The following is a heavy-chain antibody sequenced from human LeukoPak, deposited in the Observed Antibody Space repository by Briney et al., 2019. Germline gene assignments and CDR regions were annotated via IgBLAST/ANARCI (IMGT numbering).Heavy chain of an antibody. CDR2: MNPNSGNT. D-gene: IGHD3-3*01. CDR1: GYTFTSYD. J-gene: IGHJ6*03. Sequence: ASVKVSCKASGYTFTSYDINWVRQATGQGLEWMGWMNPNSGNTGYAQKFQGKVTMTRNTSISTAYMELSSLRSEDTAVYYCARGRGLEWLSLPNHYYYYYMDVWGKGTTVTVSS. CDR3: ARGRGLEWLSLPNHYYYYYMDV. V-gene: IGHV1-8*01.